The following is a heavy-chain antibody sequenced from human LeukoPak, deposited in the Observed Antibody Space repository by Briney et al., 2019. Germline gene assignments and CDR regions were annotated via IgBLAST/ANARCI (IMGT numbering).Heavy chain of an antibody. CDR1: GGIFSSYA. J-gene: IGHJ6*02. V-gene: IGHV1-69*04. CDR2: IIPILGIA. CDR3: ARSGDLTTIYYYGMDV. D-gene: IGHD4-17*01. Sequence: SVKVSCKASGGIFSSYAISWVRQAPGQGLEWMGRIIPILGIANYAQKFQGRVTITADKSTSTAYMELSSLRSEDTAVYYCARSGDLTTIYYYGMDVWGQGTTVTVSS.